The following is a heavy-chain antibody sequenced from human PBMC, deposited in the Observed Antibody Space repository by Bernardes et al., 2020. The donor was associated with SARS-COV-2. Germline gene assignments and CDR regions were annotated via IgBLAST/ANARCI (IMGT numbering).Heavy chain of an antibody. D-gene: IGHD2-2*01. CDR2: INWNGGST. CDR1: GFTFEDYA. V-gene: IGHV3-20*01. J-gene: IGHJ4*02. CDR3: ARVVVPAAKGSLDY. Sequence: GSTLKLSCASSGFTFEDYAMHWVRKGPGKGLEWVSGINWNGGSTGYADSVKGRFTISRDNAKNSLYLQMNSLRAEDTALYHCARVVVPAAKGSLDYWGQGTLVTVSS.